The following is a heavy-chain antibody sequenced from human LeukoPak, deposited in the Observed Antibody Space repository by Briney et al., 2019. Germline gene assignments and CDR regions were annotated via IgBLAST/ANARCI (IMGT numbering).Heavy chain of an antibody. CDR3: ARDRGNYFDY. V-gene: IGHV3-23*01. J-gene: IGHJ4*02. CDR1: GFTFSSYA. CDR2: ISGGGAST. D-gene: IGHD3-16*01. Sequence: PGGSLRLSCAASGFTFSSYAMNWVRQAPGKGLEWVSAISGGGASTYYADSVKGRFTISRDNAKNSLYLQMNSLRAEDTAVYYCARDRGNYFDYWGQGTLVTVSS.